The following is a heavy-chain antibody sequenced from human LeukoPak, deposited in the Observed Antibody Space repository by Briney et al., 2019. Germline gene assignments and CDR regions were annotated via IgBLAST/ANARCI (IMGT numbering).Heavy chain of an antibody. CDR3: AKGMVRGVILLLLIAY. D-gene: IGHD3-10*01. V-gene: IGHV3-23*01. CDR1: GFTFSSYS. CDR2: ISGSGGST. J-gene: IGHJ4*02. Sequence: GKSLRLSCAASGFTFSSYSVSWVRQAPGKGLEWVSAISGSGGSTYYADSVKGRFTISRDNSKNTLYLQMTSLRAEDTAVYYCAKGMVRGVILLLLIAYWGQGTLVTVSS.